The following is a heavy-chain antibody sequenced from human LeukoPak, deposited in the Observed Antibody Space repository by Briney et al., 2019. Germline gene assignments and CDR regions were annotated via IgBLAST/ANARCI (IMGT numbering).Heavy chain of an antibody. CDR2: IRGTGGTT. D-gene: IGHD4-17*01. CDR1: GFTFSDYA. J-gene: IGHJ3*01. V-gene: IGHV3-23*01. Sequence: GGSPRLSCAASGFTFSDYALIWVRQAPGKGLEWISAIRGTGGTTYYADSVKGRCTISRDNSRNTVYLQMNSLRAEDTALYFCGKGPNGDYVGAFDFWGPGTMVTVSS. CDR3: GKGPNGDYVGAFDF.